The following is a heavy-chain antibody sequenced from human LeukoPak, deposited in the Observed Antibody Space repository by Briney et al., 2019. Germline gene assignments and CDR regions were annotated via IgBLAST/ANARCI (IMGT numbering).Heavy chain of an antibody. Sequence: ASVKVSCKASGYTFTSYAMNWVRQAPGQGLEWMGWINTNTGNPTYAQGFTGRFVFSLDTSVSTAYLQISSLKAEDTAVYYCARDRSPLYSGSYSDPKDAFDIWGQGTMVTVSS. V-gene: IGHV7-4-1*02. CDR2: INTNTGNP. CDR3: ARDRSPLYSGSYSDPKDAFDI. J-gene: IGHJ3*02. CDR1: GYTFTSYA. D-gene: IGHD1-26*01.